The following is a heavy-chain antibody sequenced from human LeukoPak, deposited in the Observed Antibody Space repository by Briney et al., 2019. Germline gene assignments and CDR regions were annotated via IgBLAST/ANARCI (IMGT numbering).Heavy chain of an antibody. V-gene: IGHV4-61*02. CDR1: GGSISSGSYY. D-gene: IGHD4-17*01. J-gene: IGHJ6*02. Sequence: PSQTLSLTCTVSGGSISSGSYYWSWIRQPAGKGLEWIGRTYTSGSTNYNPSLKSRVTISVDTSKNQFSLKLRSVTAADTAVYYCAGGDYVSYYYGMGVWGQGTPVTVSS. CDR2: TYTSGST. CDR3: AGGDYVSYYYGMGV.